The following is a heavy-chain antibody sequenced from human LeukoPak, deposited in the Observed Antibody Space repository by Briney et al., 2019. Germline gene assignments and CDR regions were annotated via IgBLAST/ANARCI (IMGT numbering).Heavy chain of an antibody. D-gene: IGHD3-22*01. CDR1: GYTFTGYY. CDR3: AKDLGSGYYYDSSADY. V-gene: IGHV1-2*02. J-gene: IGHJ4*02. Sequence: ASVKVSCKASGYTFTGYYMHWVRQAPGQGLEWMGWINPNSGGANYAQKFQGRVTMTRDTSISTAYMELSRLRSDDTAVYYCAKDLGSGYYYDSSADYWGQGALVTVSS. CDR2: INPNSGGA.